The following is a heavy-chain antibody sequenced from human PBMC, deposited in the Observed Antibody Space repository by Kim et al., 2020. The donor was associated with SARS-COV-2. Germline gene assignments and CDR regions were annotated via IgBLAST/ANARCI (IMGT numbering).Heavy chain of an antibody. V-gene: IGHV4-39*07. D-gene: IGHD2-15*01. CDR2: VYYSGST. CDR3: ARVNSREYCSGGSCYF. J-gene: IGHJ2*01. CDR1: GGSISSSGYY. Sequence: SETLSLICVVSGGSISSSGYYWGWIRQPPGKGLEWIGSVYYSGSTYYNPSLKSRVTISVDTSKSQFSLKLNSVTAADTAVYFCARVNSREYCSGGSCYF.